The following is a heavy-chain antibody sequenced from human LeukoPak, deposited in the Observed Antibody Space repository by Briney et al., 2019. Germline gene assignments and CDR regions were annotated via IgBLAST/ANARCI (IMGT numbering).Heavy chain of an antibody. CDR1: GGSFSGYY. Sequence: PSETLSLTCAVYGGSFSGYYCSWIRQPPGKGLEWIGEINHSGSTNYNPSLKSRVTISVDTSKNQFSLKLNSVTAADTAVYYCARVVEFSNYWFDPWGHGTLVTVSS. CDR2: INHSGST. V-gene: IGHV4-34*01. J-gene: IGHJ5*02. CDR3: ARVVEFSNYWFDP. D-gene: IGHD1-26*01.